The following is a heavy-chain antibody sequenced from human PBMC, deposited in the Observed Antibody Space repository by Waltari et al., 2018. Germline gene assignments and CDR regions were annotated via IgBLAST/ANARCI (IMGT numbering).Heavy chain of an antibody. Sequence: QVQLQESGSGLVKPSETLSLACTVSGDSISSYDWSWTRQPPGKGLEWIWYIYYSGSTNYSPSLKSRVTISLDTSKNQFSLKLSSVTAADTAVYYCARGNSGYDPFDYWGQGTLVTVSS. CDR2: IYYSGST. D-gene: IGHD5-12*01. CDR3: ARGNSGYDPFDY. CDR1: GDSISSYD. V-gene: IGHV4-59*01. J-gene: IGHJ4*02.